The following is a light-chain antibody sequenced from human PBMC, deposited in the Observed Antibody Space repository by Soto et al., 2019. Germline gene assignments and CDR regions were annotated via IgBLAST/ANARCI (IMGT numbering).Light chain of an antibody. CDR2: IDD. J-gene: IGLJ2*01. Sequence: QSALTQPPSLSGTPGQRVTISCSGSTSNIAGNTVHWYQHLPETAPKLLIYIDDQRPSGVPDRFSGSKSGNTASLTISGLQAEDEADYYCNSYTNRNTVVFGGGTQLTVL. V-gene: IGLV1-44*01. CDR1: TSNIAGNT. CDR3: NSYTNRNTVV.